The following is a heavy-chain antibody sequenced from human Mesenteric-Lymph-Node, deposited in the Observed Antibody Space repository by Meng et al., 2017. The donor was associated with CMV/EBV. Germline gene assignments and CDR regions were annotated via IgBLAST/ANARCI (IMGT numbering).Heavy chain of an antibody. D-gene: IGHD4-23*01. CDR2: INHSGST. CDR1: GGSFSGYY. V-gene: IGHV4-34*01. J-gene: IGHJ5*02. Sequence: SETLSLTCAVYGGSFSGYYWSWIRQPPGKGLEWIGEINHSGSTNYNPSLKSRVTISVDTSKNQFSLKLRSVTAADTAVYYCAREHTTMVTAAGLGSFRVDPWGQGALVTVSS. CDR3: AREHTTMVTAAGLGSFRVDP.